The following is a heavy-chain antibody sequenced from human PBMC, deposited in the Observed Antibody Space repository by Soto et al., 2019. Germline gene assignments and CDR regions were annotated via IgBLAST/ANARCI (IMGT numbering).Heavy chain of an antibody. J-gene: IGHJ5*02. CDR3: ARGRKDYDFWSDSASNWFDK. Sequence: SETLSLTCTVSGGSISTGGYYWNWIRQNPGKGLEWIGSIYYSGSTYYNPSLKSRVTMSVDTSKNQFSLKLSSVTAADTAVYYCARGRKDYDFWSDSASNWFDKWGQGTLVTVSS. CDR1: GGSISTGGYY. D-gene: IGHD3-3*01. V-gene: IGHV4-31*03. CDR2: IYYSGST.